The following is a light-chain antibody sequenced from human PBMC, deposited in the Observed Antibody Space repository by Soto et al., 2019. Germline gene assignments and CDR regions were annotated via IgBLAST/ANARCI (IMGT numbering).Light chain of an antibody. Sequence: EVVLTQSPGTLSLSPGERATLSCRASQSVTNNYLAWYKQRPGQAPRLLIFGSSDRATGIPDRFSGSGSGTDFTLTISRLEPEDFAVYHCHQYGSSPPYTFGQGTKLEIK. CDR2: GSS. CDR3: HQYGSSPPYT. CDR1: QSVTNNY. V-gene: IGKV3-20*01. J-gene: IGKJ2*01.